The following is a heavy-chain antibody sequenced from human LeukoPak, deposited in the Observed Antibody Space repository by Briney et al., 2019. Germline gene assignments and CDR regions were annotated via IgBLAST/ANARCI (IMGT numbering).Heavy chain of an antibody. V-gene: IGHV4-38-2*02. J-gene: IGHJ4*01. D-gene: IGHD3-22*01. CDR1: GCSISNGYY. CDR3: ARGNYYDGSGYYSFFDY. Sequence: SETLSLTCTVSGCSISNGYYWGWIRQPPGQGPEWIGSIYHNGNTYYNPSLKSRVTISVDTSKNQFSLRLSSVTAADTAVYYCARGNYYDGSGYYSFFDYWGHGSLVTVSS. CDR2: IYHNGNT.